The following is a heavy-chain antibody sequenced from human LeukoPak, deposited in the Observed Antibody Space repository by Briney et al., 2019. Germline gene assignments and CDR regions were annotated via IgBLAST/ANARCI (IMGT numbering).Heavy chain of an antibody. D-gene: IGHD3-22*01. Sequence: PGRSLRLSCAASGFTFDDYAMHWVRQAPGKGLEWVSGISWNSGSIGYADSVKGRFTISRDNAKNSLYLQMNSLRAEDTAVYYCARNYYDSSGYYSDPDYWGQGTLVTVSS. CDR2: ISWNSGSI. CDR3: ARNYYDSSGYYSDPDY. J-gene: IGHJ4*02. CDR1: GFTFDDYA. V-gene: IGHV3-9*01.